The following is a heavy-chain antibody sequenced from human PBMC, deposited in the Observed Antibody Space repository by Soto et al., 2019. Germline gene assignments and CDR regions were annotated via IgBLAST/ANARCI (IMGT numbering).Heavy chain of an antibody. CDR3: TTAGSASIPRYYGMDV. D-gene: IGHD2-15*01. J-gene: IGHJ6*02. CDR1: GFTFDDYV. V-gene: IGHV3-15*01. Sequence: GSLRLSCAASGFTFDDYVMHWVRQAPGKGLEWVGRIKSKTDGGTTDYAAPVKGRFTISRDDSKNTLYLQMNSLKTEDTAVYYCTTAGSASIPRYYGMDVWGQGTTVTVSS. CDR2: IKSKTDGGTT.